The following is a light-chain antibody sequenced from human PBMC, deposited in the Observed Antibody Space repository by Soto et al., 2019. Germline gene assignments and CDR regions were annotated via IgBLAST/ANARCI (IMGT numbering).Light chain of an antibody. V-gene: IGKV3-15*01. CDR1: QSVSSN. CDR3: QQYKNWPPYT. J-gene: IGKJ2*01. Sequence: EIVLTQSPATLSVSPGERATLSCRASQSVSSNLAGYQQKPGQAPRLLIYDTSTRATGIPARFSDSGSGTEFTLTISSLQSEDLAVYYCQQYKNWPPYTFGHGTKLEI. CDR2: DTS.